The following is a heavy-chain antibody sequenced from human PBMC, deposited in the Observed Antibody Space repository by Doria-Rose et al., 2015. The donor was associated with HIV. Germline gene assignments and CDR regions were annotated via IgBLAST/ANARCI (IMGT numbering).Heavy chain of an antibody. D-gene: IGHD1-26*01. CDR2: IFYTGST. CDR3: ARVLGGTYDY. V-gene: IGHV4-59*01. J-gene: IGHJ4*02. CDR1: GGSISHYY. Sequence: QVQLQESGPGLVKPSETLSLTCSVSGGSISHYYWSWIRQPPGKGLEYIGDIFYTGSTNYSPSLKSRVSISIDTSKNKFPLRLSSVTAADTAVYYCARVLGGTYDYWGQGTLVTVSS.